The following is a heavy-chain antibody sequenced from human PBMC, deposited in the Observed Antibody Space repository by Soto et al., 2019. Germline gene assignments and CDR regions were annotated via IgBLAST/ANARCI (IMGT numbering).Heavy chain of an antibody. Sequence: GSLRLSCAASGFTFSSYAMSWVRQAPGKGLEWVSAISGSGGSTYYADSVKGRFTISRDNSKNTLYLQMNSLRAEDTAVYYCAKAYYDSSGYYRYYYYYYGMDVWGQGT. CDR3: AKAYYDSSGYYRYYYYYYGMDV. V-gene: IGHV3-23*01. J-gene: IGHJ6*02. D-gene: IGHD3-22*01. CDR1: GFTFSSYA. CDR2: ISGSGGST.